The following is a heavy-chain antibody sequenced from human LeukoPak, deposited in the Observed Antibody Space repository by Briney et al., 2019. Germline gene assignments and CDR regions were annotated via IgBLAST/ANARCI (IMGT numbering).Heavy chain of an antibody. CDR3: GREGVDDILTGYQP. D-gene: IGHD3-9*01. Sequence: SVKVSSKPSGGTLSSYAVSWVREAPGQGVGWVGGIIHIFGIANYAQTFQGGVALSADESTRAAYMALSRPRYEDTAVCFCGREGVDDILTGYQPWGQGTLVTVSS. CDR1: GGTLSSYA. V-gene: IGHV1-69*13. J-gene: IGHJ5*02. CDR2: IIHIFGIA.